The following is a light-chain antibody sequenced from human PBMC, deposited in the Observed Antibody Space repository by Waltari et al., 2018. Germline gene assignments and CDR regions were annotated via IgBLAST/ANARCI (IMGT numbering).Light chain of an antibody. V-gene: IGLV2-8*01. J-gene: IGLJ2*01. Sequence: GPSVTISCTGTSSEIGGYNYVSWYQQHPDKAPKLMIYEVNKWRSGVTDRFSASKFGNTASLATSGLQAGDEAEYYSSSYTASNTLLIGGGTRLTVL. CDR2: EVN. CDR3: SSYTASNTLL. CDR1: SSEIGGYNY.